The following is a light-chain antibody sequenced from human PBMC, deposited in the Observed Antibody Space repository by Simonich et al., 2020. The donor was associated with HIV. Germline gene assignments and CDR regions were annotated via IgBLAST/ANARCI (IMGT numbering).Light chain of an antibody. CDR3: QEYDNLLALT. J-gene: IGKJ4*01. CDR1: KDISNY. CDR2: DAS. Sequence: DIQMTQSPSSLSASVGDIVTIVCKASKDISNYLNRYQHNTGNAPNLLTYDASKLEAGVPSRFSGGGSGTDFTYTVSSLQPEDIATYYCQEYDNLLALTFGGGTKVEIK. V-gene: IGKV1-33*01.